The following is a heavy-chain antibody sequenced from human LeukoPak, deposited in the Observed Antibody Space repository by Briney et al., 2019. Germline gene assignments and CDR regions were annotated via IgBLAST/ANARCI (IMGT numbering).Heavy chain of an antibody. Sequence: GGSLRLSCAASGFTFSSYAMSWVRQAPGKGLEWVSSISGTGGNTYYADSVKGRFTISRDNSKSTLSLQMNSLRAEGTAVYYCAKIAVSGTWYFDLWGRGTLVTVSS. CDR3: AKIAVSGTWYFDL. CDR1: GFTFSSYA. V-gene: IGHV3-23*01. J-gene: IGHJ2*01. CDR2: ISGTGGNT. D-gene: IGHD6-19*01.